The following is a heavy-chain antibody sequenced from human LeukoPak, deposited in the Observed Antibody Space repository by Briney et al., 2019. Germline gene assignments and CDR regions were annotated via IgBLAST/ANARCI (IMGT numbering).Heavy chain of an antibody. CDR2: ISNSGNTI. CDR3: ARTALGLDF. J-gene: IGHJ4*02. V-gene: IGHV3-11*01. Sequence: PGGSLRLSCAASGFTFSDYYMSWIRQAPGKGLEWVSYISNSGNTIYYADSVKGRFTISRDNAKNSLFLQMNSLGAEDMAVYYCARTALGLDFWGQGTLVTVSS. CDR1: GFTFSDYY. D-gene: IGHD3-16*01.